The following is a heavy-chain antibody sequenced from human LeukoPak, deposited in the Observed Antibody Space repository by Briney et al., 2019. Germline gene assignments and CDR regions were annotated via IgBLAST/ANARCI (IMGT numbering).Heavy chain of an antibody. V-gene: IGHV3-30*02. J-gene: IGHJ3*02. CDR1: GFTFSSYG. CDR2: IRYDGSNK. CDR3: AKGLWGWYQLPELNAFDI. Sequence: GGSLRLSCAASGFTFSSYGMHWVRQAPGKGLEWVAFIRYDGSNKYYADSVKGRFTISRDNSKNTLYLQMNSLRAEDTAVYYCAKGLWGWYQLPELNAFDIWGQGTMVTVSS. D-gene: IGHD2-2*01.